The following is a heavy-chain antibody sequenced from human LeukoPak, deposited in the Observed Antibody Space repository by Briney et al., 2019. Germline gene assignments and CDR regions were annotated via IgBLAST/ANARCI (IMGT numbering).Heavy chain of an antibody. CDR2: IIPIFGTA. V-gene: IGHV1-69*05. CDR1: GGTFSSYA. CDR3: ARPSDLMPRGGYFDY. Sequence: SVKVSCKASGGTFSSYAISWVRQAPGQGLEWMGGIIPIFGTANYAQKFQGRVTITTDESTSTAYMELSSLRSEDTAVYYCARPSDLMPRGGYFDYWGQGTLVTVSS. D-gene: IGHD2-2*01. J-gene: IGHJ4*02.